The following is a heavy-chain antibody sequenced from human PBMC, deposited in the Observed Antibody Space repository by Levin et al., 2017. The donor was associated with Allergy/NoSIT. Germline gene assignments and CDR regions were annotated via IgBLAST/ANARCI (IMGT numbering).Heavy chain of an antibody. CDR3: ARGFSSGWPGDAFDI. CDR2: ISYDGSYK. CDR1: GFTFSSYA. Sequence: GESLKISCAASGFTFSSYAMHWVRQAPGKGLEWVTVISYDGSYKDNADSVKGRFTISRDNSKNTLYLQMNSLRAEDTAVYYCARGFSSGWPGDAFDIWGQGTMVTVSS. D-gene: IGHD6-19*01. V-gene: IGHV3-30*04. J-gene: IGHJ3*02.